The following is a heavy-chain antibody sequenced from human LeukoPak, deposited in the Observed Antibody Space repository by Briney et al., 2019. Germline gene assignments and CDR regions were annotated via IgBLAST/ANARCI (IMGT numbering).Heavy chain of an antibody. CDR2: IYTSGST. CDR1: GGSISSYY. V-gene: IGHV4-4*08. CDR3: ARLNTAYYYDSSGYHAAGDYYMDV. Sequence: SETLSPTCTVSGGSISSYYWSWIRQPPGKGLEWIGYIYTSGSTNYNPSLKSRVTISVDTSKNQFSLKLSSVTAADTAVYYCARLNTAYYYDSSGYHAAGDYYMDVWGKGTTVTISS. J-gene: IGHJ6*03. D-gene: IGHD3-22*01.